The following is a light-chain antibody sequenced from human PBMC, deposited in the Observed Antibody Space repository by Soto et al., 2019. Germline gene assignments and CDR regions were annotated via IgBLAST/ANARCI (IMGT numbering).Light chain of an antibody. CDR1: QSISST. V-gene: IGKV3-11*01. CDR2: DAS. CDR3: QQRSNWPPN. Sequence: EIVLTQSPGTLSLSPGESATLSCRASQSISSTFVAWYQQKPGQAPRLLIYDASNRATGIPARFSGSGSGTDFTLTISSLEPEDFAVYYCQQRSNWPPNFGQGTRLEIK. J-gene: IGKJ5*01.